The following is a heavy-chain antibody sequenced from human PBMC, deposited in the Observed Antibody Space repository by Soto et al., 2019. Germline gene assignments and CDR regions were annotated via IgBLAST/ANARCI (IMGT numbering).Heavy chain of an antibody. J-gene: IGHJ6*02. V-gene: IGHV1-18*01. Sequence: QVQLVQSGAEVKNPGASVKASCKPSGYTLTSKGLSWVRQAPGQGLEWMGWIRAYNGNTNYAQKLQGRVTMTTDTSTSTAYMELRSLRSDDTAVYYCARDLPTMDVWGQGTTVTVSS. CDR3: ARDLPTMDV. CDR1: GYTLTSKG. CDR2: IRAYNGNT.